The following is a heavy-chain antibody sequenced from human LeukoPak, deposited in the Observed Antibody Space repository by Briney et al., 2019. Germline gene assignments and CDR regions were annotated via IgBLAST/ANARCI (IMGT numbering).Heavy chain of an antibody. Sequence: GGSLRLSCAASGFTVSSNYMSWVRQAPGKGLEWVSAISGSGGSTYYADSVKGRFTISRDNSKNTLYLQMNSLRAEDTAVYYCAKEIRPVAMIVVVHPFDYWGQGTLVTVSS. CDR3: AKEIRPVAMIVVVHPFDY. CDR1: GFTVSSNY. V-gene: IGHV3-23*01. J-gene: IGHJ4*02. CDR2: ISGSGGST. D-gene: IGHD3-22*01.